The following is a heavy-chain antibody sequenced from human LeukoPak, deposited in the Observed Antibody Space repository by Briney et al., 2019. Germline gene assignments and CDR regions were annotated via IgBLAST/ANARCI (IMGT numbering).Heavy chain of an antibody. CDR3: ASQGFITIFGVVTGAHFDY. Sequence: SETLSLTCTVSGGSICSGDCYWSWIRQPPGKGLEWIGYIYYSGSTYYNPSLKSRVTISVDTSKNQFSLKLSSVTAADTAVYYCASQGFITIFGVVTGAHFDYWGQGTLVTVSS. J-gene: IGHJ4*02. CDR1: GGSICSGDCY. D-gene: IGHD3-3*01. V-gene: IGHV4-30-4*08. CDR2: IYYSGST.